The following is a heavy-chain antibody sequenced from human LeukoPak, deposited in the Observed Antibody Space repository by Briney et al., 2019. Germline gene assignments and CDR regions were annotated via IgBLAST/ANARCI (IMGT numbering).Heavy chain of an antibody. CDR2: IDTTGNTI. Sequence: GGSLRLSCAASGFSFSTYSMNWVRQPPGKGLEWVSYIDTTGNTIYYADSVKGRFTVSRDKAKSSLSLQMNSLRVEDTAMYYCTKARGAGSHDDFDYWGQGTLDTVSS. D-gene: IGHD1-26*01. J-gene: IGHJ4*02. V-gene: IGHV3-48*01. CDR3: TKARGAGSHDDFDY. CDR1: GFSFSTYS.